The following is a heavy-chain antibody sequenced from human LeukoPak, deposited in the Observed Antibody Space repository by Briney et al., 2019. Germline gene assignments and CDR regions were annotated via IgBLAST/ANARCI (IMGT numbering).Heavy chain of an antibody. D-gene: IGHD6-13*01. CDR1: GFTVSSNY. V-gene: IGHV3-53*01. Sequence: GGSLRLSCAASGFTVSSNYMSWVRQAPGKGLEWVSVIYSGGSTYYADSVKGRFTISRDNSKNTLYLQMNSLRAEDTAVYYCAFTRGAAAGSNEYYYNYYGMDVWGQGTTVTVSS. CDR2: IYSGGST. CDR3: AFTRGAAAGSNEYYYNYYGMDV. J-gene: IGHJ6*02.